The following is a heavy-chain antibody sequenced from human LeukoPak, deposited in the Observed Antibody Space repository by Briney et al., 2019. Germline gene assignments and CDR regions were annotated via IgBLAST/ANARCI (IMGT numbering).Heavy chain of an antibody. J-gene: IGHJ6*02. D-gene: IGHD3-10*01. CDR3: AREYYYGSGSYWYYGMDV. CDR2: ISSSGSTI. CDR1: GFAFSSYE. Sequence: GGSLRLSCAVSGFAFSSYEMNWVRQAPGKGLEWVSYISSSGSTIYYADSVKGRFTISRDNAKNSLYLQMNSLRAEDTAVYYCAREYYYGSGSYWYYGMDVWGQGTTVTVSS. V-gene: IGHV3-48*03.